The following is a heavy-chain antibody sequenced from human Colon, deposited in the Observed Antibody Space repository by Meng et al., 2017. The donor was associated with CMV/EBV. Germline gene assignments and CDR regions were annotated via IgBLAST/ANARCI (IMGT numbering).Heavy chain of an antibody. Sequence: ASVKVSCKASGYSFTGYYMHWLRQAPGQGLEWMGWIKLDSGGTKYAQKFQGRVTLTRDTSINTAYMELSRLRHDDTAVYYCARGGGSGRNYYYYGMDVWGQGTTVTVSS. CDR3: ARGGGSGRNYYYYGMDV. CDR2: IKLDSGGT. CDR1: GYSFTGYY. V-gene: IGHV1-2*02. D-gene: IGHD3-10*01. J-gene: IGHJ6*02.